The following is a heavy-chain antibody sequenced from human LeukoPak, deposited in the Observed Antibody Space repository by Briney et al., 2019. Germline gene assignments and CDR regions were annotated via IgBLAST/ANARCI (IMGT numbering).Heavy chain of an antibody. CDR1: GFTFSSYG. CDR3: AKIRVVFNWNYAYYFDS. Sequence: PGGSLRLSCAASGFTFSSYGMHWVRQAPGKGLEWVAVISYDGHDEYYADSVKGRFTISRDNSKNTLYLQMNSLRAEDTAVYHCAKIRVVFNWNYAYYFDSWGQGTLVTVSS. J-gene: IGHJ4*02. D-gene: IGHD1-7*01. CDR2: ISYDGHDE. V-gene: IGHV3-30*18.